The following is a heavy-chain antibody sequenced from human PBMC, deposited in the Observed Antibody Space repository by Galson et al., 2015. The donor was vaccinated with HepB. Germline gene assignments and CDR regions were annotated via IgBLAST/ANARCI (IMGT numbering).Heavy chain of an antibody. CDR1: GFTFSSYS. D-gene: IGHD2-2*01. V-gene: IGHV3-48*02. Sequence: SLRLSCAASGFTFSSYSINWVRQAPGKGLEWVSYISSSSSTIYYADSVKGRFTISRDNAKNSLYLRMNSLRDEDSAVYCCTRTGHQRGRAFDIWGQGTMVTVSS. J-gene: IGHJ3*02. CDR3: TRTGHQRGRAFDI. CDR2: ISSSSSTI.